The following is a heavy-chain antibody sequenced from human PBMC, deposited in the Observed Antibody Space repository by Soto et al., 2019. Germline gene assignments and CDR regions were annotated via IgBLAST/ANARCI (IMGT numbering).Heavy chain of an antibody. CDR3: ARGRGCSDAVCYIDS. CDR2: FYDSGST. D-gene: IGHD2-8*01. Sequence: LSLTCVVSGYSISSGYFWGWIRQPPGKGLEWIGSFYDSGSTYYNPSLKSRVTISADTSKNQFSLQLSSVTAADTAVYYCARGRGCSDAVCYIDSWGQGTLVTVSS. V-gene: IGHV4-38-2*01. J-gene: IGHJ4*02. CDR1: GYSISSGYF.